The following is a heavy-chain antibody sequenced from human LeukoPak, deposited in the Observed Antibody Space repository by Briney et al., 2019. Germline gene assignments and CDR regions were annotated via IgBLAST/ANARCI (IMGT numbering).Heavy chain of an antibody. D-gene: IGHD3-10*01. CDR2: INPNSGGT. Sequence: ASVKVSCKASGYTFTGYYMHWVRQAPGQGLEWMGRINPNSGGTNYAQKLQGRVTMTRDTSISTAYMELSRLRSDDTAVYYCARDAITMVRGVIAPRFDPWGQGTLVTVSS. J-gene: IGHJ5*02. V-gene: IGHV1-2*06. CDR1: GYTFTGYY. CDR3: ARDAITMVRGVIAPRFDP.